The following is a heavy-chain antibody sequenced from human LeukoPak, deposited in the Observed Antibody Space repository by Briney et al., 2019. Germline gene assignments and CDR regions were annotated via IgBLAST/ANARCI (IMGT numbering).Heavy chain of an antibody. CDR1: GVTFSDYW. D-gene: IGHD6-13*01. CDR3: ARGAWYGIS. J-gene: IGHJ5*02. CDR2: IKKDGSEK. V-gene: IGHV3-7*01. Sequence: GGSLRLSCAASGVTFSDYWMTWVRQAPGKGLERLATIKKDGSEKYYVDSVKGRFTISRDNAKNSLDLQMNSLRAEDTAVYYCARGAWYGISWGQGTLVTVSS.